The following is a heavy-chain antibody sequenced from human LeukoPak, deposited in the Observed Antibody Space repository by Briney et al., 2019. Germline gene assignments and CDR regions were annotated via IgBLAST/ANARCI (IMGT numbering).Heavy chain of an antibody. CDR2: INHSGST. V-gene: IGHV4-34*01. J-gene: IGHJ4*02. CDR1: GGSFSGYY. CDR3: ARGLHSSGYVFDY. D-gene: IGHD6-19*01. Sequence: SETLSLTCAVYGGSFSGYYWSWIRQPPGKGLEWIGEINHSGSTNYNPSLKSRVTISVDTSKNQFSLKLSSVTAADTAVYYCARGLHSSGYVFDYWGQGTLVTVSS.